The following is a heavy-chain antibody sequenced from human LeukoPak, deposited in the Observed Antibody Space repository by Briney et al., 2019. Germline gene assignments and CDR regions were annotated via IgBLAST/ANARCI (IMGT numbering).Heavy chain of an antibody. CDR1: GGSLSIGSYY. V-gene: IGHV4-61*01. J-gene: IGHJ4*02. Sequence: SQTLSLTCTVSGGSLSIGSYYWSWIRQPRGEGLEWLGYIYYSGSTNHNPSLKSRVTISGDTSNNQFSLKLSSVTAADTAVYYCARVGWYGGLTEFDLWGQGTLVTVSS. D-gene: IGHD3-10*01. CDR3: ARVGWYGGLTEFDL. CDR2: IYYSGST.